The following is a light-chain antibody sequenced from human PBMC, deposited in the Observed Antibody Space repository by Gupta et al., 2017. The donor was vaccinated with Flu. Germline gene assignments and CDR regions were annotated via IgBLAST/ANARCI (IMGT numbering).Light chain of an antibody. V-gene: IGLV4-69*01. CDR1: SGHSSYA. CDR3: QTWGTGSWV. J-gene: IGLJ3*02. CDR2: LNSDGSH. Sequence: QLVLTQSPSASASLGASVKLPCTLSSGHSSYAIAWHQQQPEKGPRYLMKLNSDGSHSKGDGIPVRFSGSSSGAERDLTISSLESEDDADYYCQTWGTGSWVFGGGTKLTVL.